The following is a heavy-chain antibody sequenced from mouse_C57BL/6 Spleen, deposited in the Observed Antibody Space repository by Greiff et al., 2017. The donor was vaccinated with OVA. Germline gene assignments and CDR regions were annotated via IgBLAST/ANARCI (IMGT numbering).Heavy chain of an antibody. CDR1: GYAFSSSW. D-gene: IGHD2-1*01. Sequence: QVHVKQSGPELVKPGASVKISCKASGYAFSSSWMNWVKQRPGKGLEWIGRIYPGDGDTNYNGKFKGKATLTADKSSSTAYMQLSSLTSEDSAVYFCARSIYYGNYEWYFDVWGTGTTVTVSS. V-gene: IGHV1-82*01. CDR2: IYPGDGDT. CDR3: ARSIYYGNYEWYFDV. J-gene: IGHJ1*03.